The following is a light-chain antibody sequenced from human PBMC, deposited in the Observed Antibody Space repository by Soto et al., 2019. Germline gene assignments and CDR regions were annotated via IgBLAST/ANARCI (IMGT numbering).Light chain of an antibody. V-gene: IGKV1-16*01. CDR3: QHYNTYPWT. CDR2: AAS. Sequence: DIQMTQSPSSLSSSVGDRVTITCRASQSISNYLHWYQHKPGKAPKLLIYAASSLQSGVPSRFSGSGSGTEFTLTISSLQPGDFATYYCQHYNTYPWTFGQGTKVDI. CDR1: QSISNY. J-gene: IGKJ1*01.